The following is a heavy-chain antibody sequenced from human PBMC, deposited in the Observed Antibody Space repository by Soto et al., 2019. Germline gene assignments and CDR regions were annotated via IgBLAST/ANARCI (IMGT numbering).Heavy chain of an antibody. CDR2: IYYSGST. CDR3: ARAYGDYERDWYFDL. D-gene: IGHD4-17*01. Sequence: QVQLQESGPGLVKPSQTLSLTCTVSGGSISSGGYYWSWIRQHPGKGLEWIGYIYYSGSTYYNPSRKSRVTISVDTSKNQFALKLSSVTAADTAVYYCARAYGDYERDWYFDLWGRGTLVTVSS. CDR1: GGSISSGGYY. J-gene: IGHJ2*01. V-gene: IGHV4-31*03.